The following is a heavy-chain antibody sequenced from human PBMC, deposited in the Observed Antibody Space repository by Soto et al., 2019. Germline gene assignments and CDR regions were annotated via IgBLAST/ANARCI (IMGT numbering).Heavy chain of an antibody. Sequence: EVQLVESGGGLVQPGGSLRLSCAASGFTFSDYYMDWVRQAPGKGLDWVGRVRNEANSYTAEYAASVKGRFTMSRDDSKNSLYLQMNSLKIEDTAVYYCVRVPPPVPAALDIWGQGTMVTVSS. V-gene: IGHV3-72*01. CDR1: GFTFSDYY. J-gene: IGHJ3*02. CDR2: VRNEANSYTA. CDR3: VRVPPPVPAALDI.